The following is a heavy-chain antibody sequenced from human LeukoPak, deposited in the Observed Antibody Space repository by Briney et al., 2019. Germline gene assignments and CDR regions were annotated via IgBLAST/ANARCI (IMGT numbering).Heavy chain of an antibody. CDR3: ARSTTPVRGYRPRVDY. CDR1: RGTFCSYA. CDR2: IIPIFGTA. Sequence: SAKVSRKQSRGTFCSYAICRVRPAPGERLERRGGIIPIFGTANYAQKFQGRVTITADESTSTAYMELSSLRSEDTAVYDCARSTTPVRGYRPRVDYWGQGTLVTVSS. V-gene: IGHV1-69*13. J-gene: IGHJ4*02. D-gene: IGHD5-18*01.